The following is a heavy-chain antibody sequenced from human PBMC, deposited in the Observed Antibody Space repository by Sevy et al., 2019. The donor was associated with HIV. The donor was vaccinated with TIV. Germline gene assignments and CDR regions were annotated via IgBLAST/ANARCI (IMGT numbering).Heavy chain of an antibody. CDR2: IKSKTEGGTT. J-gene: IGHJ4*02. V-gene: IGHV3-15*01. CDR1: GFTFSNAW. D-gene: IGHD6-19*01. CDR3: TTDVRQGIAVAGTDY. Sequence: GGSLRLSCAASGFTFSNAWMSWVRQAPGKGLEWVGRIKSKTEGGTTDYAAPVKGRFTISREDSKNTLYLQMNSLKTEDTAVYYCTTDVRQGIAVAGTDYWGQGTLVTVSS.